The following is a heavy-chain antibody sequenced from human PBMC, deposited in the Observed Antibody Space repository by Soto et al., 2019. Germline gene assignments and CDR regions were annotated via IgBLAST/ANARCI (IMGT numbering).Heavy chain of an antibody. CDR1: GGSISSFY. Sequence: SETLSLTCTVSGGSISSFYWSWIRQPPGKGLEWIGYIYYSGSTNYNPSLKSRVTISVDTSKNQFSLKLSSVTAADTAVYYCARWDYGDYIFDYWGQGTLVTVSS. D-gene: IGHD4-17*01. CDR3: ARWDYGDYIFDY. V-gene: IGHV4-59*01. J-gene: IGHJ4*02. CDR2: IYYSGST.